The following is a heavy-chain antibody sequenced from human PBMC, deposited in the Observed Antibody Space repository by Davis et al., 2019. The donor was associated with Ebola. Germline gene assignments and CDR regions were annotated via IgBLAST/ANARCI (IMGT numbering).Heavy chain of an antibody. Sequence: SETLSLTCTVSGGSISSYYWGWIRQPPGKGLEWIGSIYYSGSTYYNPSLKSRVTISVDTSKNQFSLKLSSVTAADTAVYYCARGYDSSGYYPGLDYWGQGTLVTVSS. V-gene: IGHV4-39*01. CDR1: GGSISSYY. CDR3: ARGYDSSGYYPGLDY. J-gene: IGHJ4*02. CDR2: IYYSGST. D-gene: IGHD3-22*01.